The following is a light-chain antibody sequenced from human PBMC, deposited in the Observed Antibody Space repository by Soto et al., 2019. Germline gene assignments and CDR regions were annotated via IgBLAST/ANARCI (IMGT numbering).Light chain of an antibody. CDR3: QQYGNSPWT. CDR1: QRVSSSY. CDR2: GTS. V-gene: IGKV3-20*01. Sequence: EIVLTQSPGTLSLSPGERATLSCRASQRVSSSYLAWYQQKRGQAPRLLLYGTSSRATGIPDRFSDSGSGTDFTLTISRLEPEDFAVYYCQQYGNSPWTFGQGTKVEIK. J-gene: IGKJ1*01.